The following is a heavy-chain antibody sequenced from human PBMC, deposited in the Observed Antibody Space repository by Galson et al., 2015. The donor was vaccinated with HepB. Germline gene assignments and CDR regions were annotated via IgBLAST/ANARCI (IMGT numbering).Heavy chain of an antibody. D-gene: IGHD6-13*01. CDR3: ARDTPYSSSWYGSYYYYYGMDV. J-gene: IGHJ6*02. Sequence: SVKVSCKASGYTFTSYAMNWVRQAPGQGLEWMGWINTNTGNPTYAQGFTGRFVFSLDTSVSTAYLQISSLKAEDTAVYYCARDTPYSSSWYGSYYYYYGMDVWGQWTTVTVSS. V-gene: IGHV7-4-1*02. CDR2: INTNTGNP. CDR1: GYTFTSYA.